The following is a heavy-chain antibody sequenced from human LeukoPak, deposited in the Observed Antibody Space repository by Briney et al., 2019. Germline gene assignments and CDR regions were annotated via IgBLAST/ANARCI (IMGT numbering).Heavy chain of an antibody. Sequence: GGSLRLSCAASGFTVSSNYMTWVRQAPGKRLEWVSVIYSGGSTYYANSVKVRFTISRDNSQNTLYLQMNSLRAEDTAVYYCARALHSYGSPGAFDICGQGTMVTVSS. CDR1: GFTVSSNY. CDR3: ARALHSYGSPGAFDI. J-gene: IGHJ3*02. CDR2: IYSGGST. D-gene: IGHD5-18*01. V-gene: IGHV3-53*01.